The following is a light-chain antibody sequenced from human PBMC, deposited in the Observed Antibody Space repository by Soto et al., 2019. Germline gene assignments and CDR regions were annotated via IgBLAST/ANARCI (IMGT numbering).Light chain of an antibody. CDR3: QQRSNWPLT. CDR2: GAS. V-gene: IGKV3D-20*02. Sequence: EIVLTQSPGTLSLSPGERATLSCRASQSVSSSYLAWYQQKPGQAPRLLIYGASSRATGIPARFSGSGSGTDFTLTIGSLEPEDFAVYYCQQRSNWPLTFGGGTKVDIK. CDR1: QSVSSSY. J-gene: IGKJ4*01.